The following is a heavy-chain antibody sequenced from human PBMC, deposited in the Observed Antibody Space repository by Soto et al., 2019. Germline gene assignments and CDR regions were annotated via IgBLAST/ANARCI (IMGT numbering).Heavy chain of an antibody. J-gene: IGHJ4*02. V-gene: IGHV3-11*05. CDR1: GFSFGDSY. Sequence: QVQLVESGGGLVKPGGPLRLSCAASGFSFGDSYMSWIRQSAGEGLEWLSYISGGSSYTKYAESVKGRITISRDNARRSLVLQVNGLRADDTAIYYCAKTRVADAGYDFDHWGQGTMVTVSS. CDR2: ISGGSSYT. D-gene: IGHD3-16*01. CDR3: AKTRVADAGYDFDH.